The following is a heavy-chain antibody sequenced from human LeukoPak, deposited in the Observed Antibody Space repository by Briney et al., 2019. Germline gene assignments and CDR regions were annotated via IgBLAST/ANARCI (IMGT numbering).Heavy chain of an antibody. CDR1: GGTFSSYA. CDR3: ARGGGGFDYYGFKNGMDV. V-gene: IGHV1-69*04. CDR2: IIPILGIA. J-gene: IGHJ6*02. D-gene: IGHD3-10*01. Sequence: SVKVSCKASGGTFSSYAISWVRQAPGQGLEWMGRIIPILGIANYAQKFQGRVTITADKSTSTAYMELSSLRSEDTAVYYCARGGGGFDYYGFKNGMDVWGQGTTVTVSS.